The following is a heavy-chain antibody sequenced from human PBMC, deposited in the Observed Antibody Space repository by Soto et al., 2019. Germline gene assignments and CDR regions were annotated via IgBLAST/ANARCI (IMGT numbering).Heavy chain of an antibody. CDR3: ARDKAGTTLNYYFGMDV. CDR1: GGSISSYF. Sequence: PSETLSLTCTVSGGSISSYFWSWIRQPPGKGLEWIGYTHYSGSGIYNPSLKGRVTISVDTSKTHFSLKLNSVTSADTALYFCARDKAGTTLNYYFGMDVWGQGTTVTVSS. V-gene: IGHV4-59*01. J-gene: IGHJ6*02. CDR2: THYSGSG. D-gene: IGHD1-7*01.